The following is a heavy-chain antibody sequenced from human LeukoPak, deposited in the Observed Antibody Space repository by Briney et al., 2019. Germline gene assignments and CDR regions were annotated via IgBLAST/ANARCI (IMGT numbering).Heavy chain of an antibody. D-gene: IGHD6-19*01. V-gene: IGHV3-21*01. Sequence: PGGSLRLSCAASGFTFSSYSINWVRQAPGKGLEWVSSISSSSSYIYYADSVKGRFTISRDNAKNSLYLQMNSLRAEDTAVYYCARPNSSGLSTWGQGTLVTVSS. J-gene: IGHJ5*02. CDR2: ISSSSSYI. CDR3: ARPNSSGLST. CDR1: GFTFSSYS.